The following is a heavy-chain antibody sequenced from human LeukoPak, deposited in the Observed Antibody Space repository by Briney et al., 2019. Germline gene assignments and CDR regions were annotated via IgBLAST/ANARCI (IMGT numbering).Heavy chain of an antibody. D-gene: IGHD5-24*01. J-gene: IGHJ4*02. CDR1: GGSISSSSYY. Sequence: PETLSLTCTVSGGSISSSSYYWGWIRQPPGKGLEWIGSIYYSGSTYYNPSLKSRVTISVDTSKNQFSLKLNSVTAADTAVYYCARLDGYNYVDYWGQGTLVTVSS. CDR3: ARLDGYNYVDY. V-gene: IGHV4-39*07. CDR2: IYYSGST.